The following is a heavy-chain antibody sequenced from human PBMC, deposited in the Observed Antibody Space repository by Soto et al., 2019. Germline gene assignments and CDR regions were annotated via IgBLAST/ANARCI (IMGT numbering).Heavy chain of an antibody. CDR2: IYPGDSDT. V-gene: IGHV5-51*01. Sequence: GESLKISCKGSGYSFTSYWIGWVRQMPGKGLEWMGIIYPGDSDTRYSPYFQGQVTISADKSISTAYLQWSSLKASDTAMYYCVILIQSYFGLVSYYVLGYWYFDLWGRDTLVTVSS. D-gene: IGHD2-21*02. CDR3: VILIQSYFGLVSYYVLGYWYFDL. CDR1: GYSFTSYW. J-gene: IGHJ2*01.